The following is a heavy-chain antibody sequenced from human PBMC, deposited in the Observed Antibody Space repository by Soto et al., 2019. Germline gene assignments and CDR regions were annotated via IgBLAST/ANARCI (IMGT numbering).Heavy chain of an antibody. D-gene: IGHD3-16*01. V-gene: IGHV1-69*05. CDR2: MIPTFGTA. CDR3: AREGWGGGDYVDY. Sequence: QVQLVQSGAEVKKPGSSVKVSCKAPGGPFSSYAITWVRQAPGQGLGWRGGMIPTFGTADYAQKFQGRVTITPDECKSTAYVELSSLSSEDTAVYYCAREGWGGGDYVDYWGQGTLVTVAS. CDR1: GGPFSSYA. J-gene: IGHJ4*02.